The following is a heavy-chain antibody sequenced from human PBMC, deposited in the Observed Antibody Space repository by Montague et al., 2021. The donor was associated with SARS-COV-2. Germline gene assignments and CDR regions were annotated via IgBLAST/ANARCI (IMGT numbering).Heavy chain of an antibody. V-gene: IGHV4-59*13. CDR1: GGSISNYY. D-gene: IGHD2-21*01. CDR3: ARRGGGEVFARFMYWYFDV. CDR2: IYYSGSVTT. J-gene: IGHJ2*01. Sequence: SETLSLTCSVSGGSISNYYWGWVRQSPGKGLEWIGYIYYSGSVTTXYXXXXKXRVSISVDTSENQFSLKLTSVTAADTAVYYCARRGGGEVFARFMYWYFDVWSRGSLVTVSS.